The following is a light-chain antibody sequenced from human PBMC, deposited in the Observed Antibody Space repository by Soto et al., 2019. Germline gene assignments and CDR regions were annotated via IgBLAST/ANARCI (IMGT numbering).Light chain of an antibody. Sequence: DIQMTQSPSSLSASIGDRVTITCRASQGISNYLAWYQQKPGKVPKLLIYAASTLQSGVPSRFSGSGSETDFTLTISSLKPEDFATYYCQNYYRAPLTFGGGTKVEVK. CDR3: QNYYRAPLT. V-gene: IGKV1-27*01. CDR2: AAS. J-gene: IGKJ4*01. CDR1: QGISNY.